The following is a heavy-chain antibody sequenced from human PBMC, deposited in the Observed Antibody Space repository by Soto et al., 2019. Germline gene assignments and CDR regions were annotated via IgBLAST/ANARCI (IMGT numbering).Heavy chain of an antibody. V-gene: IGHV4-4*02. Sequence: QMQLQESGPGLVKPSGTLSLTCAVSGGSISSSNWWSWVRQPPGKGLEWIGEIYHSGSTNYNPSLKSRVPISVDKSKNQFSLKLSSVTAADTAVYYCARDAAVPSGYCSGGSCYSGWFDPWGQGTLVTVSS. CDR3: ARDAAVPSGYCSGGSCYSGWFDP. J-gene: IGHJ5*02. CDR1: GGSISSSNW. D-gene: IGHD2-15*01. CDR2: IYHSGST.